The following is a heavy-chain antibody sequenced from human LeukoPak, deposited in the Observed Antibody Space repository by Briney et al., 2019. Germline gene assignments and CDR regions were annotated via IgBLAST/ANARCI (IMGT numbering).Heavy chain of an antibody. CDR2: IYSGGST. J-gene: IGHJ4*02. D-gene: IGHD3-9*01. CDR3: ASPYILTGRYYFDY. Sequence: GGSLRLSCAASGFTVSSNYMSWVRQAPGKGLEWVSVIYSGGSTYYADSVKGRFTISRDNSKNTLYLQMNSLRAEDTAVYYCASPYILTGRYYFDYWGQGTLVTVSS. V-gene: IGHV3-66*01. CDR1: GFTVSSNY.